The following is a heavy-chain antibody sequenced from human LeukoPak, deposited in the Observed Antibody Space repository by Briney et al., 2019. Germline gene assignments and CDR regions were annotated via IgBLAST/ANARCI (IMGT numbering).Heavy chain of an antibody. Sequence: ASVKVSCKASGYTFTSYYMHWARQAPGQGLEWMGIINPSGGSTSYAQKFQGRVTMTRDMSTSTVYMELSSLRSEDTAVYYCAREGPAGTLDYWGQGTLVTVSS. D-gene: IGHD6-13*01. CDR3: AREGPAGTLDY. CDR2: INPSGGST. V-gene: IGHV1-46*01. J-gene: IGHJ4*02. CDR1: GYTFTSYY.